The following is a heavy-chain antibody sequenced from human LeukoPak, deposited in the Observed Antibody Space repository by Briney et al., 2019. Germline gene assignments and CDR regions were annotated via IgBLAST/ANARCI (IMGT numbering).Heavy chain of an antibody. Sequence: SGGSLRLSCAASGFTFSNYDMNWVRQAPGKGLEWVSYISSSTSTIYYADSVKGRFTISRDNVKNSLFLQMNSLRAEDTALYYCARATYDSSGYPYFDFWGQGTLVTVSS. CDR2: ISSSTSTI. J-gene: IGHJ4*02. CDR1: GFTFSNYD. D-gene: IGHD3-22*01. CDR3: ARATYDSSGYPYFDF. V-gene: IGHV3-48*04.